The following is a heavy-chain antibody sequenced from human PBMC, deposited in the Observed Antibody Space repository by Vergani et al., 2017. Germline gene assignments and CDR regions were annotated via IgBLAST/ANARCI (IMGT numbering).Heavy chain of an antibody. D-gene: IGHD1-1*01. Sequence: QVQLQESGPGLVKPSETLSLTCTVSGGSISSYYWGWIRQPPGKGLEWIGSIYYSGSAYYSSSLKTRVTISVDTSKNQFSLKLSSVTAADTAVFYCARLRDWNGYIEHWGQGTLVTVSS. J-gene: IGHJ1*01. CDR1: GGSISSYY. V-gene: IGHV4-39*01. CDR3: ARLRDWNGYIEH. CDR2: IYYSGSA.